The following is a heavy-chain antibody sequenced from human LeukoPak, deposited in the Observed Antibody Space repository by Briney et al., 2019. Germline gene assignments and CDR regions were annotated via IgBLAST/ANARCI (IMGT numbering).Heavy chain of an antibody. CDR2: IIPIFGTA. D-gene: IGHD5-18*01. CDR1: GYTFTSYG. CDR3: ARAMTRYSYGPSTGFDY. V-gene: IGHV1-69*13. Sequence: SVKVSCKASGYTFTSYGISWVRQAPGQGLEWMGGIIPIFGTANYAQKFQGRVTITADESTSTAYMELSSLRSEDTAVYYCARAMTRYSYGPSTGFDYWGQGTLVTVSS. J-gene: IGHJ4*02.